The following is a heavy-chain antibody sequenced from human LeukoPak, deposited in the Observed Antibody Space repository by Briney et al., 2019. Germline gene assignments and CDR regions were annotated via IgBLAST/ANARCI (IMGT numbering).Heavy chain of an antibody. D-gene: IGHD3-3*01. J-gene: IGHJ5*02. CDR2: INSDGSST. CDR3: ARGRNYDFWSGYYTWFDP. CDR1: GFTFSSYW. V-gene: IGHV3-74*01. Sequence: GRSLRPSCAASGFTFSSYWMHWVRHAPGKGLVWVSRINSDGSSTSYADSVKGRFTISRDNAKNTLYLQMNSLRAEDTAVYYCARGRNYDFWSGYYTWFDPWGQGTLVTVSS.